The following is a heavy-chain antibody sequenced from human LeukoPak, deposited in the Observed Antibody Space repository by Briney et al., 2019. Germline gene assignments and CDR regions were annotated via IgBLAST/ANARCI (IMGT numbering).Heavy chain of an antibody. CDR3: ARVGIAAVTY. V-gene: IGHV3-74*01. J-gene: IGHJ4*02. CDR1: GFTFSSYW. D-gene: IGHD6-13*01. CDR2: INTDGSST. Sequence: PVGSLRLSCVASGFTFSSYWMHWVRQRPGKGLVWVSHINTDGSSTYYADSVKGRFTISRDNAKNTLYLQMNSLRAEDTAVYYCARVGIAAVTYWGQGTLVTVSS.